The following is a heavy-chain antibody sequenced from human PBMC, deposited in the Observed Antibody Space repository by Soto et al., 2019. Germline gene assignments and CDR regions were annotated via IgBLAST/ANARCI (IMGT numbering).Heavy chain of an antibody. CDR1: GFTFTSSA. CDR2: IVVGSGNT. V-gene: IGHV1-58*01. D-gene: IGHD2-2*02. CDR3: AAGYCCSTSCYRSYYYYGLDV. J-gene: IGHJ6*02. Sequence: SVKVSCKASGFTFTSSAVQWVRQARGPRLEWIGWIVVGSGNTNYAQKFQERVTITRDMSTSTAYMELSSLRSEDTAVYYCAAGYCCSTSCYRSYYYYGLDVWGQGTTVTVAS.